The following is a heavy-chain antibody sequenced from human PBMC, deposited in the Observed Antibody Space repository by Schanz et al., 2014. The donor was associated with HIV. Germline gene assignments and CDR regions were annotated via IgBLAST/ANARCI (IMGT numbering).Heavy chain of an antibody. CDR3: ALSRPSGYGGSWYFDL. V-gene: IGHV3-30*03. Sequence: QVELVESGGGVVQPGRSLTLSCAASGFTFSAFGMVWVRQAPGEGLEWVSVISYDGSNKYYADSVKGRFTISRDDSKNTLNLQMNSLRAEDTAVYYCALSRPSGYGGSWYFDLWGRGTLVAVSS. CDR2: ISYDGSNK. D-gene: IGHD2-15*01. J-gene: IGHJ2*01. CDR1: GFTFSAFG.